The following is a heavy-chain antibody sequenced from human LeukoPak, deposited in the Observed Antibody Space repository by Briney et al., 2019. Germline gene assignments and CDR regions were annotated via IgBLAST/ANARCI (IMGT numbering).Heavy chain of an antibody. CDR3: SKFADD. J-gene: IGHJ4*02. CDR1: GFTFSSYA. CDR2: ISGSGNRT. V-gene: IGHV3-23*01. Sequence: GGSLRLSCAASGFTFSSYAMSWVRQAPGKGLEWVSAISGSGNRTSSAASVKGLFTSSRDNSKNTLYLQMNSLRAEDTAIYYCSKFADDWGQGTLVTVSS.